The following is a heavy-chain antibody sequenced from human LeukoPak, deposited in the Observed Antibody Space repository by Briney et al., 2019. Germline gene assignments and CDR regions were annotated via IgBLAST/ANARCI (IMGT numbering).Heavy chain of an antibody. V-gene: IGHV3-9*01. Sequence: PGRSLRLSCAASGFTFEEYAMHWVRQAPGKGLEWVSGISWNSGSIGYADSVKGRFTISRDNAKNSLYLQMNSLRAEDTALYYCAKDMYCYGSGSYMRPVDVWGKGTTVTVSS. CDR2: ISWNSGSI. CDR3: AKDMYCYGSGSYMRPVDV. CDR1: GFTFEEYA. J-gene: IGHJ6*04. D-gene: IGHD3-10*01.